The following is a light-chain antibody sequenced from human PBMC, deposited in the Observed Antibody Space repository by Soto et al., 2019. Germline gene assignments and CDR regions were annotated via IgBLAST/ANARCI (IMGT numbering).Light chain of an antibody. CDR1: QSVTTW. V-gene: IGKV1-12*01. J-gene: IGKJ3*01. CDR3: QQASYFPFT. Sequence: DIQMTQSPSFVSASVGDRVTITCRASQSVTTWLAWYQQRPGKAPRLLIHSASSLRSRVPSRFSGSGSGAEFTLTIGSLHPEDEATYFCQQASYFPFTFGPGTTVAI. CDR2: SAS.